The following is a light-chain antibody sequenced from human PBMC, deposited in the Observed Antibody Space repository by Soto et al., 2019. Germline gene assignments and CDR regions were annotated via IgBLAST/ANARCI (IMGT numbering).Light chain of an antibody. CDR2: GAS. Sequence: DIQMTQSPSTLSASVGDRVIITCRASQSISRWLAWYQQKPGKAPKLLIYGASSLEKGVASRLSGSGSGTDFTLTISSLQPDDFATYYCQEYNSYDMWSFGQGTKVDIK. CDR3: QEYNSYDMWS. V-gene: IGKV1-5*01. CDR1: QSISRW. J-gene: IGKJ1*01.